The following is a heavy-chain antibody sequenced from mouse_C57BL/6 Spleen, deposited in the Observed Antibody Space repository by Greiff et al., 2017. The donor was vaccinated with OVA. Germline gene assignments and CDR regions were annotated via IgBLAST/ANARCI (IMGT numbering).Heavy chain of an antibody. Sequence: QVQLQQSGAELVRPGTSVKVSCKASGYAFTNYLIEWVKQRPGQGLEWIGVLNPGRGGTNYNEKFKGKATLTADKSSSTAYMQLSSLTSEDSAVYFCASLPPWFAYWGQGTLVTVSA. CDR2: LNPGRGGT. CDR1: GYAFTNYL. J-gene: IGHJ3*01. CDR3: ASLPPWFAY. V-gene: IGHV1-54*01.